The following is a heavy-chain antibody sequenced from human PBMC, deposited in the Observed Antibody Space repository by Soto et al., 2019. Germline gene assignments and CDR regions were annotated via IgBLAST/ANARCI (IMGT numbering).Heavy chain of an antibody. CDR2: INPNSGGT. D-gene: IGHD3-10*01. V-gene: IGHV1-2*04. CDR1: GYTFTGYY. CDR3: ARSTLLWFGESADSFDN. Sequence: ASVKVSCKASGYTFTGYYMHWVRQVPGQGLEWMGWINPNSGGTNYAQKFQGWVTMTRDTSISTAYMELSRLRSDDTAVYYCARSTLLWFGESADSFDNWGQGTLVTLSS. J-gene: IGHJ4*02.